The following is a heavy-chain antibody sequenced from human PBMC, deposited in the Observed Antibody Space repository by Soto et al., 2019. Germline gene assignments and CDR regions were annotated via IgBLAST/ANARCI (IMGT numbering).Heavy chain of an antibody. CDR1: GGSFSGYY. J-gene: IGHJ4*02. V-gene: IGHV4-34*01. D-gene: IGHD3-10*01. CDR3: ARITMVRGVIQSLDY. Sequence: QVQLQQWGAGLLKPSETLSLTCAVYGGSFSGYYWSWIRQPPGKGLEWIGEINHSGSTNYNPSLKSRVTISVDTSKSQFSLKLSSVTAADTAVYYCARITMVRGVIQSLDYWGQGTLVTVSS. CDR2: INHSGST.